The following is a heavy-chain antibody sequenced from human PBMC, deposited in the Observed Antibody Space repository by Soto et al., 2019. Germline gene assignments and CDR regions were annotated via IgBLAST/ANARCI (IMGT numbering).Heavy chain of an antibody. CDR2: ISGYNGHT. J-gene: IGHJ6*02. CDR3: AREGEMPDYSYGLDV. Sequence: QVQLVQSGPEVRKPGASVKVSCKASGYTFTTYGISWVRQAPGQGLEWMGWISGYNGHTKYAQKFQGRVTMTTDTSTSTVYMDLRSLRSNDTAVYYCAREGEMPDYSYGLDVWGQGTTVTVSS. D-gene: IGHD3-16*01. V-gene: IGHV1-18*01. CDR1: GYTFTTYG.